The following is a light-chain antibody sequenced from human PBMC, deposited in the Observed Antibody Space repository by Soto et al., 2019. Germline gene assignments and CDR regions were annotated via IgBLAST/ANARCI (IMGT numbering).Light chain of an antibody. CDR3: QSYDSSLVV. CDR2: GDS. V-gene: IGLV1-40*01. J-gene: IGLJ2*01. CDR1: SSNIGAGYD. Sequence: QSVLTQPPSVSGAPGQRVTISCTGSSSNIGAGYDVHWYQQLPGTAPKLLIYGDSNRPSGVPDRFSGSKSGTSASLAITGLHAEDEADYYCQSYDSSLVVFGGGTKLTVL.